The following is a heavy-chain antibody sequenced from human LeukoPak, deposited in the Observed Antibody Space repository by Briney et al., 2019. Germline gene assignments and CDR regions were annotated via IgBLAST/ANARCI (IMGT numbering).Heavy chain of an antibody. CDR1: GDSISNGVKY. J-gene: IGHJ4*02. V-gene: IGHV4-31*03. Sequence: SETLSLTCTVSGDSISNGVKYWSWIRQHPGRGLEWIGYIYHRGRSYYNPSLKSRITMSVDTSKNQFSLNLSSVTAADTAVYYCARDQVECTGGTCQSRVGFDFWGQGTLVTVSS. D-gene: IGHD2-8*02. CDR2: IYHRGRS. CDR3: ARDQVECTGGTCQSRVGFDF.